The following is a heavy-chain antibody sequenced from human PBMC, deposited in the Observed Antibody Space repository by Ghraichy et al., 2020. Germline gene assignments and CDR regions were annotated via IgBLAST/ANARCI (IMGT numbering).Heavy chain of an antibody. CDR3: ARDRNDILTGYSYGMDV. J-gene: IGHJ6*02. D-gene: IGHD3-9*01. V-gene: IGHV3-7*01. CDR1: GFTFSSYW. CDR2: IKQDGSEK. Sequence: GGSLRLSCAASGFTFSSYWMSWVRQAPGKGLEWVANIKQDGSEKYYVDSVKGRFTISRDNAKNSLYLQMNSLRAEDTAVYYCARDRNDILTGYSYGMDVWGQGTTVTVSS.